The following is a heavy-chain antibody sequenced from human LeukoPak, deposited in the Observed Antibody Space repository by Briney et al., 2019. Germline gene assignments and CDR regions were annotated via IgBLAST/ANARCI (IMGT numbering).Heavy chain of an antibody. V-gene: IGHV4-30-4*01. Sequence: PSGTLSLTCGVSGGSITTTNYWSWIRPPPGKGLEWIGYIYYSGSTYYNPSLQSRVIISVDTSKNQFSLKLTSLTAADTAVYYCARALYSMTTVTTEYWFDYWGQGTLGTVS. CDR3: ARALYSMTTVTTEYWFDY. J-gene: IGHJ4*02. D-gene: IGHD4-17*01. CDR1: GGSITTTNY. CDR2: IYYSGST.